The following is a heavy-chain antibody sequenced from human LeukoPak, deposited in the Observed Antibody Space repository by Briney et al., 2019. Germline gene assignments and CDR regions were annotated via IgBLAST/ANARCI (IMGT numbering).Heavy chain of an antibody. CDR2: IKQDGSEK. D-gene: IGHD3-10*01. Sequence: GGSLRLSCAASGFTFSSYWMSWVRQAPGKGLEWVAHIKQDGSEKYYVDSVKGRFTISRDNAKNSLYLQMNSLRAEDTAVYYCARGGTYYGSGSYLDYWGQGTLVTVSS. CDR1: GFTFSSYW. CDR3: ARGGTYYGSGSYLDY. V-gene: IGHV3-7*01. J-gene: IGHJ4*02.